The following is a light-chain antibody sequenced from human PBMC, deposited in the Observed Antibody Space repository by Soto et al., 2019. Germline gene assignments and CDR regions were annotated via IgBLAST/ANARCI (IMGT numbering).Light chain of an antibody. CDR1: QSVSSSY. J-gene: IGKJ5*01. Sequence: EIVLTQSPGTLSLSPGERATISCRASQSVSSSYLAWYQQKPGQAPRLLIYGASSRATGIPDRFSGSGSGTDFTLTISRLEPEDFAVYYCQQYGSSPPITLGQGTRLEIK. CDR2: GAS. V-gene: IGKV3-20*01. CDR3: QQYGSSPPIT.